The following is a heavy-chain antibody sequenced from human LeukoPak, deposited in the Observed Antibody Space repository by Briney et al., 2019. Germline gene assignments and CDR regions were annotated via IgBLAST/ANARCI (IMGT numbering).Heavy chain of an antibody. CDR3: ARGSNWGDY. Sequence: TETLSLTCTVSGGSISDYYWSWIRQPPGKGLEWIGYFSNSGTTNQNPSLKSRVTMSVDTSKNQFSLKLSSVTAADTAVYYCARGSNWGDYWGQGALVTVSS. CDR2: FSNSGTT. V-gene: IGHV4-59*12. D-gene: IGHD7-27*01. CDR1: GGSISDYY. J-gene: IGHJ4*02.